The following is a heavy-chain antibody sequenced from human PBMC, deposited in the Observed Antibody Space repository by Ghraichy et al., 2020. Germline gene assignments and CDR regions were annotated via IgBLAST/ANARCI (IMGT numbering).Heavy chain of an antibody. CDR2: TYYRSKWYN. CDR3: AAQGLVYDFWSGYSREGYYYYYGIDF. Sequence: SQTLSLTCAISGDSVSSNSAAWNWIRQSPSRGLEWLGRTYYRSKWYNDYAVSVKSRITINPDTSKNQFSLQLNSVTPEDTAVYYCAAQGLVYDFWSGYSREGYYYYYGIDFWGQGTTVTVSS. J-gene: IGHJ6*02. CDR1: GDSVSSNSAA. D-gene: IGHD3-3*01. V-gene: IGHV6-1*01.